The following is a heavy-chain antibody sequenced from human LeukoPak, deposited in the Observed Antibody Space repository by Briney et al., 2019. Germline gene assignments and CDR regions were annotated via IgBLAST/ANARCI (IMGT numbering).Heavy chain of an antibody. CDR3: ARGRRDYDILTGYYTPDLPGFRFDY. CDR1: GGSFSGYY. V-gene: IGHV4-34*01. Sequence: SETLSLTCAVYGGSFSGYYWSWIRQPPGKGLEWIGEINHSGSTNYNPSLKSRVTISVDTSKNQFSLKLSSVTAADTAVYYCARGRRDYDILTGYYTPDLPGFRFDYWGQGTLVTVSS. D-gene: IGHD3-9*01. J-gene: IGHJ4*02. CDR2: INHSGST.